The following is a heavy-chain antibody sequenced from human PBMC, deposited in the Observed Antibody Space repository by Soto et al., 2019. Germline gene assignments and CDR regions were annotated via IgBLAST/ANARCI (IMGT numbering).Heavy chain of an antibody. Sequence: SETLSLTCTVSGGSISSSSYYWGWIRQPPGKGLEWIGSIYYSGRTYYNPSLNSHVTISVATSKNQFSLKLSSVTAADTAVYYCARHCPLESLGGGWFDPWGQGTLVTVSS. CDR3: ARHCPLESLGGGWFDP. J-gene: IGHJ5*02. V-gene: IGHV4-39*01. CDR2: IYYSGRT. CDR1: GGSISSSSYY. D-gene: IGHD3-16*01.